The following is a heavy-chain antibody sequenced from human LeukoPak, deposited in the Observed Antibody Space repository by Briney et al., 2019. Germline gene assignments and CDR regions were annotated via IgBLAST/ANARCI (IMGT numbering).Heavy chain of an antibody. CDR3: AREVHIVVVTAIRDRLVYGMDV. V-gene: IGHV3-30-3*01. Sequence: GGSLRLSCAASGFTFSIYAMHWVRQAPGKGLGWVAVISYDGSNKKYADSVKGRFTISRDNSKNTLYLQMNSLRAEDTAVYYCAREVHIVVVTAIRDRLVYGMDVWGQGTTVTVSS. CDR2: ISYDGSNK. J-gene: IGHJ6*02. D-gene: IGHD2-21*02. CDR1: GFTFSIYA.